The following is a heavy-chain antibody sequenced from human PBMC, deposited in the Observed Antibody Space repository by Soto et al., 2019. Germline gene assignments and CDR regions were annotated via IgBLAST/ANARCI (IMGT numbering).Heavy chain of an antibody. CDR3: AREFRESENVVAPAAMGWYYYYGMDV. CDR2: ISYDGSNK. Sequence: PGGSLRLSCAASGFTFSSYAMHWVRQAPGKGLEWVAVISYDGSNKYYADSVKGRFTISRDNSKNTLYLQMNSLRAEDTAVYYCAREFRESENVVAPAAMGWYYYYGMDVWGQGTTVNVS. CDR1: GFTFSSYA. D-gene: IGHD2-2*01. J-gene: IGHJ6*02. V-gene: IGHV3-30-3*01.